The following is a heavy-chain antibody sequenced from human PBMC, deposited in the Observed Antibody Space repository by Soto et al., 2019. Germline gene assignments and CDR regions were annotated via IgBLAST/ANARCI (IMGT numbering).Heavy chain of an antibody. CDR1: DGSMNSDSFY. CDR2: INHSGST. D-gene: IGHD3-22*01. J-gene: IGHJ4*02. CDR3: ARLGGYVSVGYYYLWDS. V-gene: IGHV4-39*01. Sequence: PSETLSLTCRVSDGSMNSDSFYWGWIRQPPGKGLEWIGVINHSGSTYHNLSLKGRVTMSVDASRNQFSLKLTSMTAANTAVYYCARLGGYVSVGYYYLWDSWGQGTRVTVSS.